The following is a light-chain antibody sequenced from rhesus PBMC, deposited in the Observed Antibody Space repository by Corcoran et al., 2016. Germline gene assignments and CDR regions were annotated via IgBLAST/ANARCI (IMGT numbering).Light chain of an antibody. CDR1: QRVSSK. J-gene: IGKJ4*01. CDR2: GAY. Sequence: EVVMTQSPATLSLSPGERATLTCRASQRVSSKLAWYQQKPGQAPSLLIYGAYTRATDIPDRFSGRGSGTDFTLTIISLKPEDFAVYYCQQFGNWPFTFGGGTKVEIK. CDR3: QQFGNWPFT. V-gene: IGKV3-42*03.